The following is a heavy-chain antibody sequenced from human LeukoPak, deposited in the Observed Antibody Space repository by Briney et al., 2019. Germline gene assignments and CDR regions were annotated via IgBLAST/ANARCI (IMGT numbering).Heavy chain of an antibody. Sequence: SETLSLTCTVSGDSISSYYWSWIRQPPGKGLEWIGYIYYSGSTNYNPSLRSRVTISVDTSKNQFSLKLSSVTAADTAVYYCARRSIVGATLHAFDIWGQGTMVTVSS. V-gene: IGHV4-59*08. CDR3: ARRSIVGATLHAFDI. J-gene: IGHJ3*02. CDR1: GDSISSYY. CDR2: IYYSGST. D-gene: IGHD1-26*01.